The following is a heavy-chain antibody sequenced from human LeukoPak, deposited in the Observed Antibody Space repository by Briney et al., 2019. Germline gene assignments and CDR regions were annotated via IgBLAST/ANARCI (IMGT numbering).Heavy chain of an antibody. J-gene: IGHJ4*02. V-gene: IGHV3-30*18. CDR1: GFTFSSYG. Sequence: SGGSLRLSCAASGFTFSSYGMHWVRQAPGKGLEWVAVISYDGSNKYYADSVKGRFTISRDNSKNTLYLQMNSLRAEDTAVYYCAKDLGSGSSYPPLDYWGQGTLVTVSS. CDR2: ISYDGSNK. D-gene: IGHD3-10*01. CDR3: AKDLGSGSSYPPLDY.